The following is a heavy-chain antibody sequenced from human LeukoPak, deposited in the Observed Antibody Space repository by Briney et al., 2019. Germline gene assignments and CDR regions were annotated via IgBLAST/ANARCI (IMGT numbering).Heavy chain of an antibody. Sequence: GGSLRLSCAASGFTFSSYAMSWVRQAPGKGLEWVSAISGSGGSTYYADSVKGRFTISRDNSKNTLYLQMNSLRAEDTAVYYRAKDTALITYRKFDYWGQGTLVTVSS. CDR1: GFTFSSYA. CDR3: AKDTALITYRKFDY. V-gene: IGHV3-23*01. D-gene: IGHD3-10*01. J-gene: IGHJ4*02. CDR2: ISGSGGST.